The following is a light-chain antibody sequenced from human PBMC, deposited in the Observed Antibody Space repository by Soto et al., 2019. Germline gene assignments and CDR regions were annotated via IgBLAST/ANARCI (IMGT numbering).Light chain of an antibody. V-gene: IGKV3-15*01. CDR3: HQYNKWPPRYT. Sequence: EIVMTQSPATLSVSPGARATLSCRASQSVSSDLAWYQQTPGQAPRLLIYGASTRATGVPARFSGSGSGTEFTLTISSLESEDFVVYYCHQYNKWPPRYTFGQGTKLEIK. CDR1: QSVSSD. CDR2: GAS. J-gene: IGKJ2*01.